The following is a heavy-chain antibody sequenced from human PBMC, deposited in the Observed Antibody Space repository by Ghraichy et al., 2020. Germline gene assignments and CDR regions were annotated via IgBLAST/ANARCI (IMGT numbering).Heavy chain of an antibody. Sequence: GGSLRLSCAASGFTFSSPAMHWVRQAPGKGLEWVAVIWHDGSNKYYTDSVKGRFTISRDNSKNTLYLQMNSLRAEDTAVYFCARDPGGGGFCHFCLHSWGQGTRVTVSS. V-gene: IGHV3-33*01. CDR3: ARDPGGGGFCHFCLHS. CDR1: GFTFSSPA. D-gene: IGHD2-21*02. CDR2: IWHDGSNK. J-gene: IGHJ4*02.